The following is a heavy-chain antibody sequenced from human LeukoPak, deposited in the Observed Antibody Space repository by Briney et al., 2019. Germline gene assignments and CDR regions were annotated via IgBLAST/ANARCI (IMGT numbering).Heavy chain of an antibody. CDR2: INTNTGNP. J-gene: IGHJ5*02. D-gene: IGHD1-26*01. CDR1: GYTFTSYA. Sequence: ASVKVSCKASGYTFTSYAVNWVRQAPGQGLEWMGWINTNTGNPTYAQGFTGRFVFSLDASVSTAYLQISSLKAEDTAVYYCARVSSGSYPASWGQGTLVTVSS. V-gene: IGHV7-4-1*02. CDR3: ARVSSGSYPAS.